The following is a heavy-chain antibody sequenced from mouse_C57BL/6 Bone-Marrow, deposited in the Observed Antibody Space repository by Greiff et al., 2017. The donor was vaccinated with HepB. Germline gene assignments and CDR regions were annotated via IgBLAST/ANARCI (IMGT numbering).Heavy chain of an antibody. CDR3: ANSVVAPYYAMDY. D-gene: IGHD1-1*01. V-gene: IGHV5-6*01. CDR1: GFTFSSYG. CDR2: ISSGGSYT. J-gene: IGHJ4*01. Sequence: EVQRVESGGDLVKPGGSLKLSCAASGFTFSSYGMSWVRQTPDKRLEWVATISSGGSYTYYPDSVKGRFTISRDNAKNTLYLQMSSLKYEDTAMYYCANSVVAPYYAMDYWGQGTSVTVSS.